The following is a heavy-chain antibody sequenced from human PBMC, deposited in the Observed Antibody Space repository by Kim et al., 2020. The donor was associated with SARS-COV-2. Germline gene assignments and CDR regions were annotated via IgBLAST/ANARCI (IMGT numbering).Heavy chain of an antibody. CDR2: IYYSGST. Sequence: SETLSLTCTVSGGSISSGGYYWSWIRQHPGKGLEWIGYIYYSGSTYYNPSLKSRVTISVDTSKNQFSLKLSSVTAADTAVYYCARESFFLGPHGDYVGYYFDYWGQGTLVTVSS. J-gene: IGHJ4*02. CDR1: GGSISSGGYY. D-gene: IGHD4-17*01. CDR3: ARESFFLGPHGDYVGYYFDY. V-gene: IGHV4-31*03.